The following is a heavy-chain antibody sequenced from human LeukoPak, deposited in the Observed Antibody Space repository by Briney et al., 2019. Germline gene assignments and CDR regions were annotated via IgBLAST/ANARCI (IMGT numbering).Heavy chain of an antibody. Sequence: ASVKVSCKASGYTFTSYGISWVRQAPGQGLEWMGWISAYNGNTNYAQKLQGRVTMTTDTSTSTAYMELRSLRSDDTAAYYCARANVGYYDILTGPPGYYMDVWGKGTTVTISS. CDR2: ISAYNGNT. CDR3: ARANVGYYDILTGPPGYYMDV. J-gene: IGHJ6*03. CDR1: GYTFTSYG. D-gene: IGHD3-9*01. V-gene: IGHV1-18*01.